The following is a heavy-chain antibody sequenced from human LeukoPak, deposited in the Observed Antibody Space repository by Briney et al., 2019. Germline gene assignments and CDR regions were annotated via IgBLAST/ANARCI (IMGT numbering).Heavy chain of an antibody. Sequence: SVKVSCKASGGTFSSYAISWVRQAPGQGLEWMGGIIPILGTANYAQKFQGRVTITADESTSTAYMELSSLRSEDTAVYYCARVDTAMVTIGGFDYWGQGTLVTVSS. J-gene: IGHJ4*02. V-gene: IGHV1-69*01. CDR2: IIPILGTA. CDR3: ARVDTAMVTIGGFDY. CDR1: GGTFSSYA. D-gene: IGHD5-18*01.